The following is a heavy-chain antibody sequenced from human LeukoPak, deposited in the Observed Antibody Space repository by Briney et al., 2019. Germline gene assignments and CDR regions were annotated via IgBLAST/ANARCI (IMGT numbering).Heavy chain of an antibody. Sequence: GGSLRLSCAASGFTFNRDWTAWVRQAPGKGLEWVANIKEDGSEKNYVDSVKGRFTISRDNAVNSVYLQMNSLRAEDTAVYYCAKGALYYDFWSGPFDYWGQGTLVTVSS. CDR3: AKGALYYDFWSGPFDY. V-gene: IGHV3-7*01. CDR1: GFTFNRDW. D-gene: IGHD3-3*01. CDR2: IKEDGSEK. J-gene: IGHJ4*02.